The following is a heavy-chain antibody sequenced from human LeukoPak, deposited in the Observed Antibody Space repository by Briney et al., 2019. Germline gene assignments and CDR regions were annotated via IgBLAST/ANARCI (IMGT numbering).Heavy chain of an antibody. V-gene: IGHV4-39*01. CDR1: GFTFSNYA. CDR2: IYYSGST. J-gene: IGHJ4*02. Sequence: PGGSLRLSCAASGFTFSNYAMNWVRQPPGKGLEWIGSIYYSGSTYYNPSLKSRVTISVDTSKNQLSLKLSSVTAADTAVYFCARHHYYYGSGTYYTAIDSWGQGTLVTVSS. CDR3: ARHHYYYGSGTYYTAIDS. D-gene: IGHD3-10*01.